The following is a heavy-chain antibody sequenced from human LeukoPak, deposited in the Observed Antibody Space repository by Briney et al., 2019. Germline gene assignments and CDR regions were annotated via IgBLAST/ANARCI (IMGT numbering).Heavy chain of an antibody. V-gene: IGHV1-46*01. CDR1: GYTFTSYY. CDR2: INPSGGST. D-gene: IGHD3-9*01. J-gene: IGHJ4*02. CDR3: ARDSKPYDILTGSADY. Sequence: ASVKVSCKASGYTFTSYYMHWVRQAPGQGLEWMGIINPSGGSTSYAQKFQGRVTMTRDTSTSTVYMELSSLRSEDTAVYYCARDSKPYDILTGSADYWGQGTLVTVSS.